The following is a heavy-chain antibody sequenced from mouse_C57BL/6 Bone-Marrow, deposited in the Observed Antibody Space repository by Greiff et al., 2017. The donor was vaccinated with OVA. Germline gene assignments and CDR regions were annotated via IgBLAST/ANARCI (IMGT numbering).Heavy chain of an antibody. CDR2: IRSKSSNYAT. Sequence: EVKLVESGGGLVQPKGSLKLSCAASGFTFNTYAMHWVRQAPGKGLEWVARIRSKSSNYATYYADSVKDRFTISRDDSQSMLYLRMNHLKTEDTAMDYWVRGLPRGGFAYWGQGTLVTVSA. D-gene: IGHD2-10*01. CDR1: GFTFNTYA. V-gene: IGHV10-3*01. CDR3: VRGLPRGGFAY. J-gene: IGHJ3*01.